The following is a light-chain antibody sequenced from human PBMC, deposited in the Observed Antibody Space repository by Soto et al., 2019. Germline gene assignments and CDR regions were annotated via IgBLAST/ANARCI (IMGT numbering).Light chain of an antibody. CDR1: QDIKNY. V-gene: IGKV1-33*01. CDR3: PQFDSLPPT. CDR2: DAF. J-gene: IGKJ4*01. Sequence: DLQMTQSPSSLSAFVGDSITITCQASQDIKNYLHWYQHKPGKAPKLLIYDAFKSDTGVPSRFSGSGSATDFTFTINILQPEDIATYFCPQFDSLPPTFGGGTRV.